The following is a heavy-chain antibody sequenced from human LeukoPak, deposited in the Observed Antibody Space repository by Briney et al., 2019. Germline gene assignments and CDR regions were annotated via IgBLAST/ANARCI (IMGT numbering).Heavy chain of an antibody. J-gene: IGHJ5*02. CDR1: GDSISSSYY. V-gene: IGHV4-39*01. Sequence: PSETLSLTCTVSGDSISSSYYWGWIRQSPGKGLEWIGSIYYSGSTYYNPSLKSRLTISVDTSKNQFSLKLSPVTAADTAVYYCARRNGNYEGNWFDPWGQGTLVTVSS. D-gene: IGHD4-17*01. CDR3: ARRNGNYEGNWFDP. CDR2: IYYSGST.